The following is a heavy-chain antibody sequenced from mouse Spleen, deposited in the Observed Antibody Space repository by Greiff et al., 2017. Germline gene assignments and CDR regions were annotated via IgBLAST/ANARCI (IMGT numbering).Heavy chain of an antibody. Sequence: QVQLQQSGAELVRPGTSVKVSCKASGYAFTNYLIEWVKQRPGQGLEWIGVINPGSGGTNYNEKFKGKATLTADKSSSTAYMQLSSLTSEDSAVYFCARGGVRRDYWGQGTTLTVSS. J-gene: IGHJ2*01. CDR2: INPGSGGT. V-gene: IGHV1-54*01. D-gene: IGHD2-14*01. CDR1: GYAFTNYL. CDR3: ARGGVRRDY.